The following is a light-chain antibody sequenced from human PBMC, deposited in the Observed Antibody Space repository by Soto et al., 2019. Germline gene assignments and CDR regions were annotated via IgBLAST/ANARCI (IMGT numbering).Light chain of an antibody. Sequence: EVVMTHSPSNLXXXXXXXAPLXXWASQPVSDKLAWYQQKPGQAPRLLIYGASARALGIPDRFSGSGSGTEFSFTVTSLQSEDFAVYYCQQYDQWPITFGQGTRLEIK. CDR1: QPVSDK. V-gene: IGKV3-15*01. CDR2: GAS. CDR3: QQYDQWPIT. J-gene: IGKJ5*01.